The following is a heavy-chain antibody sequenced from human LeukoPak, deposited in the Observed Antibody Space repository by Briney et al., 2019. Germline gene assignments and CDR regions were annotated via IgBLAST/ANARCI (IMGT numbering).Heavy chain of an antibody. J-gene: IGHJ4*02. D-gene: IGHD1-26*01. CDR3: ARGEHFDY. CDR2: IWHDGSNK. Sequence: GGSLRFSCAASGFTFSSYGMHWVRQAPGKGLEWVAVIWHDGSNKYYVDSVKGRFTISRDNSKNTLYLQMNSLRAEDTSVYYCARGEHFDYWGQGTLVTVSS. V-gene: IGHV3-33*01. CDR1: GFTFSSYG.